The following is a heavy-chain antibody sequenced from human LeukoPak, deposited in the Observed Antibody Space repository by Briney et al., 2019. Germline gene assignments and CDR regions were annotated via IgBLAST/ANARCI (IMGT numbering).Heavy chain of an antibody. V-gene: IGHV3-21*01. Sequence: RAGGSLRLSCAASGFTFSSYWMSWVRQAPGKGLEWVSSISSSSSYIYYADSVKGRFTISRDNAKNSLYLQMNSLRAEDTAVYYCAREYVVVPAAIGVGSSDWGQGTLVTVSS. J-gene: IGHJ4*02. CDR3: AREYVVVPAAIGVGSSD. CDR1: GFTFSSYW. D-gene: IGHD2-2*02. CDR2: ISSSSSYI.